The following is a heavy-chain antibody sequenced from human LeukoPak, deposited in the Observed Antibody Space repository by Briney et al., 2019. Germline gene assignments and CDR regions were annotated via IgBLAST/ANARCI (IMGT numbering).Heavy chain of an antibody. CDR3: ARSSGYYYYGMDV. J-gene: IGHJ6*02. V-gene: IGHV4-31*03. Sequence: SETLSLTCTVSGGSISSGGYYWSWVRQHPGKGLEWIGYIYYSGSTYYNPSLKSRVTISVDTSKNQFSLKLSSVTAADTAVYYCARSSGYYYYGMDVWGQGTTVTVSS. CDR2: IYYSGST. D-gene: IGHD3-10*01. CDR1: GGSISSGGYY.